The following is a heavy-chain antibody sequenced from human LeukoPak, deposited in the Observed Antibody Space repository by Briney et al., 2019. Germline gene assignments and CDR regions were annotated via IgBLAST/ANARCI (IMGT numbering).Heavy chain of an antibody. V-gene: IGHV3-30*02. CDR3: ASPLEMCGDYPRPDY. CDR2: IRYDGSNK. Sequence: GGSLRLSCAASGFTFSSYGMHWVRQAPGKGLEWVAFIRYDGSNKYYVDSVKGRFTISRDNSKNTLYLQMNSLRAEDTAVYYCASPLEMCGDYPRPDYWGQGTLVTVSS. D-gene: IGHD4-17*01. CDR1: GFTFSSYG. J-gene: IGHJ4*02.